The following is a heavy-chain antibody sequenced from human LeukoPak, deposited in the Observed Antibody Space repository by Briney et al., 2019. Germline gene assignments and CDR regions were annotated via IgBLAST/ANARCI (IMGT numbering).Heavy chain of an antibody. D-gene: IGHD1-26*01. CDR2: ISGSGGST. Sequence: GGSLRLSCAASGFTFSSYAMSWVRQAPGKGLEWVSAISGSGGSTYYADSVKGRFTISGDNSKNTLYLQMNSLRAEDTAVYYCAKAGGSYYNYYYGMDVWGQGTTVTVSS. J-gene: IGHJ6*02. CDR3: AKAGGSYYNYYYGMDV. CDR1: GFTFSSYA. V-gene: IGHV3-23*01.